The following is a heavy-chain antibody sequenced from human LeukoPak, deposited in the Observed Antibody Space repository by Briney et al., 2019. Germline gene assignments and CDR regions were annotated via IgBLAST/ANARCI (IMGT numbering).Heavy chain of an antibody. CDR3: ARGGYAFDP. V-gene: IGHV3-23*01. CDR2: ITGRGGTT. Sequence: GGSLRLSCAASGFTFSSYAMTWVRQAPGKGLEWVFSITGRGGTTYYADSVKGRFTISRDNSNSTLYLQMDSLRAEDTAVYYCARGGYAFDPWGQGTLVTVSS. J-gene: IGHJ5*02. D-gene: IGHD6-25*01. CDR1: GFTFSSYA.